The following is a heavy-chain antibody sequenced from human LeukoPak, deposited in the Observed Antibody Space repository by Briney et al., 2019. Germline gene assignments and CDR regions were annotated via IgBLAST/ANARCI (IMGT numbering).Heavy chain of an antibody. CDR2: MKQGGIDE. Sequence: PGGSLRLSCAASGFDFDIFWMTWVRQAPGKGLEWVASMKQGGIDERYLDSVKGRFTISRDISKNTLLLQMNSLRAEDTAVYYCARRRYDWGGDFANWGQGTLVTVSS. D-gene: IGHD3-16*01. CDR3: ARRRYDWGGDFAN. V-gene: IGHV3-7*03. J-gene: IGHJ4*02. CDR1: GFDFDIFW.